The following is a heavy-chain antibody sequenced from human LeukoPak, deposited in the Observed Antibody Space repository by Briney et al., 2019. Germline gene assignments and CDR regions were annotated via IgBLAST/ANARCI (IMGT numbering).Heavy chain of an antibody. CDR2: IYHSGST. Sequence: PETLSLTRAVSGYSISSGYYWGWIRQPPGKGLEWIGSIYHSGSTYYNPSLKSRVTISVDTSKNQFSLKLSSVTAADTAVYYCARQTPVYCTNGVCYYWYFDLWGPGTLVTVSS. D-gene: IGHD2-8*01. V-gene: IGHV4-38-2*01. CDR3: ARQTPVYCTNGVCYYWYFDL. J-gene: IGHJ2*01. CDR1: GYSISSGYY.